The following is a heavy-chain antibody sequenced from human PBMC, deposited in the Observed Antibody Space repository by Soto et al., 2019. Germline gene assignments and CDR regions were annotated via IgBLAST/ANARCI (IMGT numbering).Heavy chain of an antibody. V-gene: IGHV4-39*01. Sequence: SATLSLTCPVSGCSVSIISYYWVWIPQPPGNWLEWIGSIYYTGSTYYNPSLKSRVTIFVDTSNNQFCLKLISMTAADTGVYYCARWYGRNLNFMNGYAMDVWGQGTTVTVSS. J-gene: IGHJ6*02. CDR3: ARWYGRNLNFMNGYAMDV. CDR1: GCSVSIISYY. CDR2: IYYTGST. D-gene: IGHD3-16*01.